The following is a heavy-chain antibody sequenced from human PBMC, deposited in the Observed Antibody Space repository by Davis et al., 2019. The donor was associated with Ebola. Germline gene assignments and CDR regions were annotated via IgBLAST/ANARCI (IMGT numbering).Heavy chain of an antibody. CDR2: INHSGRT. CDR3: ARAVGRGAWFDP. J-gene: IGHJ5*02. V-gene: IGHV4-34*01. CDR1: GGSFSGSY. D-gene: IGHD3-10*01. Sequence: SETLSLSCAVYGGSFSGSYWSWIRQPPGKGLEWIGDINHSGRTNYNPSLKSRVTISVDTSKNQFSLKLSSVTAADTAVYYCARAVGRGAWFDPWGQGTLVTVSS.